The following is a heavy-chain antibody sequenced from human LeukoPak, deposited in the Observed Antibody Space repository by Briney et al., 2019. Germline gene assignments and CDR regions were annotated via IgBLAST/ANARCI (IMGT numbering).Heavy chain of an antibody. CDR2: ISYDGSNK. CDR1: GFTFSSYW. Sequence: GGSLRLSCEVSGFTFSSYWMNWVRQAPGKGLEWVAVISYDGSNKYYADSVKGRFTISRDNSKNTLYLQMNSLRAEDTAVYYCAKDLRLTTYYYGSGSYPAPGYWGQGTLVTVSS. CDR3: AKDLRLTTYYYGSGSYPAPGY. J-gene: IGHJ4*02. V-gene: IGHV3-30*18. D-gene: IGHD3-10*01.